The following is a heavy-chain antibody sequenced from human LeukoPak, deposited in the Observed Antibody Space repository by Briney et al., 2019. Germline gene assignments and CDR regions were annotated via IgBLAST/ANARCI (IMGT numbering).Heavy chain of an antibody. Sequence: GGSLRLSCAASGFTFRNYAVSWVRQAPGKGLEWVSAISGSGGSTYYADSVKGRFTISRDNSKNTLYLQMNSLRAEDTAVYYCAREHNYYDSSGYYRYFDYWGQGTLVTVSS. CDR2: ISGSGGST. CDR3: AREHNYYDSSGYYRYFDY. V-gene: IGHV3-23*01. J-gene: IGHJ4*02. D-gene: IGHD3-22*01. CDR1: GFTFRNYA.